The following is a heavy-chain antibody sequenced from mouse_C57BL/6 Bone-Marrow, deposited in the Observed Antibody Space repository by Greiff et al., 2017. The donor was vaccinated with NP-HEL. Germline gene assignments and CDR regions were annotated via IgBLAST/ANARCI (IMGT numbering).Heavy chain of an antibody. CDR2: ISNGGGST. CDR1: GFTFSDYY. J-gene: IGHJ1*03. CDR3: ARQYYYGPSYFDV. D-gene: IGHD1-1*01. V-gene: IGHV5-12*01. Sequence: EVKVVESGGGLVQPGGSLKLSCAASGFTFSDYYMYWVRQTPEKRLEWVAYISNGGGSTYYPQTLKGGSTITGDTSKNTPYLQLSRLKSEDTAMYYCARQYYYGPSYFDVWGTGTTVTVSS.